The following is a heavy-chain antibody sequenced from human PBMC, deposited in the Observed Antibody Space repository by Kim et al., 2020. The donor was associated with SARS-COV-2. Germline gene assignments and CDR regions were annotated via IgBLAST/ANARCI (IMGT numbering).Heavy chain of an antibody. CDR2: ITGSGGAT. V-gene: IGHV3-23*01. J-gene: IGHJ6*02. Sequence: GGSLRLSCEMSGFIFSDHAMNWVRQAPGKGLDWVSSITGSGGATFYAGSVKGRFTISRDNSNNKLYLQMNNMRVEDTAIYYCGKVIGGRTPCYHYGLDVWGRGPTVTVSS. CDR3: GKVIGGRTPCYHYGLDV. CDR1: GFIFSDHA. D-gene: IGHD3-16*02.